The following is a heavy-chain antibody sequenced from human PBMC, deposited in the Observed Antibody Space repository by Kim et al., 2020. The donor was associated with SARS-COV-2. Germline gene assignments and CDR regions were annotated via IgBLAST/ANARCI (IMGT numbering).Heavy chain of an antibody. CDR1: GGTFSSYA. CDR3: ARSGVADIWFDP. Sequence: SVKVSCKASGGTFSSYAISWVRQAPGQGLEWMGGIITIFGTANYAQKFQGRVTITADESTSTAYMELSSLRSEDTAVYYCARSGVADIWFDPWGQGTLVTVSS. CDR2: IITIFGTA. D-gene: IGHD3-3*01. J-gene: IGHJ5*02. V-gene: IGHV1-69*13.